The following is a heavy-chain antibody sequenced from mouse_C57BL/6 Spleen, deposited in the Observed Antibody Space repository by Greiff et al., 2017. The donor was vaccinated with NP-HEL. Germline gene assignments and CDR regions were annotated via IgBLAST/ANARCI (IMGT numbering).Heavy chain of an antibody. CDR2: IRSKSNNYAT. CDR1: GFSFNTYA. J-gene: IGHJ2*01. D-gene: IGHD2-4*01. V-gene: IGHV10-1*01. Sequence: EVQLVESGGGLVQPKGSLKLSCAASGFSFNTYAMNWVRQAPGKGLEWVARIRSKSNNYATYYADSVKDRFTISRDDSESMLYLQMNNLKTEDTAMYYCVRADYDYALFDYWGQGTTLTVSS. CDR3: VRADYDYALFDY.